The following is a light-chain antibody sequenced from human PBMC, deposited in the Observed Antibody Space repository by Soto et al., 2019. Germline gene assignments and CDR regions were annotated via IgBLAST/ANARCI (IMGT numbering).Light chain of an antibody. Sequence: DIQVTQSPSTLSASVGDRVTITCRASQNINNWLAWYQQKPGKAPKLMIYKASTLNSGMPASFSCSRSGTDFTITISTQEPADFASYHYQVYNTYFGPGTTVDI. CDR3: QVYNTY. V-gene: IGKV1-5*03. J-gene: IGKJ3*01. CDR1: QNINNW. CDR2: KAS.